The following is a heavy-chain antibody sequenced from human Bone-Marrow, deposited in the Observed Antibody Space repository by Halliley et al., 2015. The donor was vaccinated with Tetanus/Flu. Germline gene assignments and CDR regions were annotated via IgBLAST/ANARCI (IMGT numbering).Heavy chain of an antibody. CDR2: IYNSGTS. Sequence: LECVGYIYNSGTSNYNPSLTSRVTMSIDTSKNQFSLTRNSVTTADTAVYYGAATFGESDFFDSWGQGMLVTVSS. D-gene: IGHD3-10*01. CDR3: AATFGESDFFDS. V-gene: IGHV4-59*01. J-gene: IGHJ4*02.